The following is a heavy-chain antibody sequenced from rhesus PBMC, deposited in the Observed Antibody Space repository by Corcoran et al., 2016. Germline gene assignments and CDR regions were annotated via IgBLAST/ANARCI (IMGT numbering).Heavy chain of an antibody. CDR3: ARGAYSGSLDY. CDR1: GYSISSGYG. D-gene: IGHD3-16*01. J-gene: IGHJ4*01. Sequence: QVQLQESGPGLVKPSETLSLTCAVSGYSISSGYGWSWIRQPLGKGLVWIGFIGGSSGSTNYNPSLKSRVTISKDTSKNQFSLKLSSVTAADTAVYYCARGAYSGSLDYWGQGVLVTVSS. V-gene: IGHV4-127*01. CDR2: IGGSSGST.